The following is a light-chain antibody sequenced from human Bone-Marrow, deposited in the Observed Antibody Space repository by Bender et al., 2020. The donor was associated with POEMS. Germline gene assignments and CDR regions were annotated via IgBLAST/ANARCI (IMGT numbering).Light chain of an antibody. V-gene: IGLV1-44*01. CDR3: SSWDDSLNGWV. CDR1: NFGNNA. J-gene: IGLJ3*02. Sequence: NFGNNAANWYQHVPGTAPKPLIYSNNQRPSGVPDRFSASTSGTSASLAISGLHSDDEADYYCSSWDDSLNGWVFGGGTKLTVL. CDR2: SNN.